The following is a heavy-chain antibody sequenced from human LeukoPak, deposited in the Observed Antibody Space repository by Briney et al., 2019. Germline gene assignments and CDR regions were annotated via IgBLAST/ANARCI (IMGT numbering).Heavy chain of an antibody. J-gene: IGHJ4*02. CDR1: GFTFSSYA. D-gene: IGHD5-18*01. Sequence: PGGSLRLSCAASGFTFSSYAMSWVRQAPGKGLEWVSAISGSGGSTYYADSVKGRFTISRDNSKNTLYLQMNSLRAEDTAVYYCAKDPYLPDGYSYGHGYFDYWGQGTLVTVSS. CDR2: ISGSGGST. V-gene: IGHV3-23*01. CDR3: AKDPYLPDGYSYGHGYFDY.